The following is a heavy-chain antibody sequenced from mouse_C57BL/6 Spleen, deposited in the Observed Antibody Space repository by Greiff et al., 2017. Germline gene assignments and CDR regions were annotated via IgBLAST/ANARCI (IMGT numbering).Heavy chain of an antibody. CDR3: ARHENYYGGMDY. CDR2: IWSDGST. Sequence: VQLQESGPGLVAPSQSLSITCTVSGFSLTSYGVHWVRQPPGKGLEWLVVIWSDGSTTYNSALKSRLSISKDNSTSQVFLKMTSLQTDDTAMYYSARHENYYGGMDYWGQGTSVTVSS. D-gene: IGHD1-1*01. V-gene: IGHV2-6-1*01. CDR1: GFSLTSYG. J-gene: IGHJ4*01.